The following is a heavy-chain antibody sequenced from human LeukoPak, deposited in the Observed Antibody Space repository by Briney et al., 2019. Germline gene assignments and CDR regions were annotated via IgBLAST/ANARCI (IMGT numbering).Heavy chain of an antibody. CDR2: IYYSGTT. Sequence: SETLSLTCTVSSGSISSDNYYWGWIRQPPGKGLEWIGSIYYSGTTYYNPSLKSRATISVDTSKNQFSLKLSSVTAADTALYYCAKHYMGSSYNHGLDCWGQGTLVTVSS. CDR3: AKHYMGSSYNHGLDC. D-gene: IGHD3-10*01. CDR1: SGSISSDNYY. V-gene: IGHV4-39*01. J-gene: IGHJ4*02.